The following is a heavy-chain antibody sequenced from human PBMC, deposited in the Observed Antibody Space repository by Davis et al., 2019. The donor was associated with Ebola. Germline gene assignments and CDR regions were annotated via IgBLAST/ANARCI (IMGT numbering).Heavy chain of an antibody. J-gene: IGHJ4*02. CDR3: ASPASEYAGFDY. D-gene: IGHD2/OR15-2a*01. V-gene: IGHV5-51*01. CDR1: GYTFPSHW. Sequence: GESLKISCKGSGYTFPSHWIGWVRQMPGKGLDWMGIIYPVDSYTRYSPSFQGQVTMSADKSVSTAYLQWSSLKTSDTAMYYCASPASEYAGFDYWGQGTLVTVSS. CDR2: IYPVDSYT.